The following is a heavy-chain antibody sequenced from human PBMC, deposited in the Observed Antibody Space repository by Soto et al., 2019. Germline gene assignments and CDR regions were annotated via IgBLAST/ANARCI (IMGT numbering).Heavy chain of an antibody. J-gene: IGHJ4*02. CDR2: ISHTGIT. CDR1: GGSISGYF. CDR3: ARKEYYSDY. Sequence: SETLSLTCTVSGGSISGYFWTWIRQPPGKGLEWIGYISHTGITNYNSSLKSRVTMSVDTSKNQFSLRVSSLTAADTAVYYCARKEYYSDYWGQGILVPVSS. D-gene: IGHD3-10*01. V-gene: IGHV4-59*01.